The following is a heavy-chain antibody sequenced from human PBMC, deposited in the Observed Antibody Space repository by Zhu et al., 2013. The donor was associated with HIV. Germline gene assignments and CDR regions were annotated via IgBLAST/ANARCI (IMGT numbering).Heavy chain of an antibody. Sequence: QVQLVQSGAEVKKPGASVKVSCKASGYTFTSYDINWVRQATGQGLEWMGWMNPNSGNTGYAQKFQGRVTMTRNTSISTAYMELSSLRSEDTGLYYCAIGYSYGLGDAFDIWGQGTMVTVSS. CDR2: MNPNSGNT. V-gene: IGHV1-8*01. J-gene: IGHJ3*02. D-gene: IGHD5-18*01. CDR3: AIGYSYGLGDAFDI. CDR1: GYTFTSYD.